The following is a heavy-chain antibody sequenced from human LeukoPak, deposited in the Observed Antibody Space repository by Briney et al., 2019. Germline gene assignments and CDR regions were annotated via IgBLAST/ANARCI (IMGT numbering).Heavy chain of an antibody. CDR2: ISGSGGST. J-gene: IGHJ3*02. Sequence: PGGSLRLSXAASGFTFSSYAMSWVRQAPGKGLEWVSAISGSGGSTYYADSVKGRFTISRDNSKNTLYLQMNSLRAEDTAVYYCAKDQYSGNTPDAFDIWGQGTMVTVSS. CDR1: GFTFSSYA. D-gene: IGHD5-12*01. V-gene: IGHV3-23*01. CDR3: AKDQYSGNTPDAFDI.